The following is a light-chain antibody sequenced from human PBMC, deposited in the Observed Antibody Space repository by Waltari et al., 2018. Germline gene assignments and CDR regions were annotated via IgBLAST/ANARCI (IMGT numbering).Light chain of an antibody. CDR2: DVS. J-gene: IGLJ2*01. V-gene: IGLV2-14*01. CDR1: SNDVGGYNS. Sequence: QSALTQPASVSGSPGQSVTIFCAGTSNDVGGYNSVSWYQEHPGQAPRVIIYDVSGRPSGVADRFSGSKSGNTASLTIAGLQAEDASDYYCSSQSSNDVVLFGGGTKLTVL. CDR3: SSQSSNDVVL.